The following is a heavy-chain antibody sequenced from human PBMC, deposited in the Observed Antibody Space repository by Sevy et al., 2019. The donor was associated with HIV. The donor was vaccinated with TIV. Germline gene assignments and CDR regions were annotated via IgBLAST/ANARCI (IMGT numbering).Heavy chain of an antibody. V-gene: IGHV5-51*01. D-gene: IGHD3-10*01. J-gene: IGHJ6*02. CDR2: IYPGDSDT. Sequence: GESLKISCKGSGYSFTSYWIGWVRQMPGKGLEWMGIIYPGDSDTRYSPSFQGQVTISADKSLSTAYLQWSSLKASDTAMYYCARGSSENYVLLWFGENGMDVWGQGTTVTVSS. CDR3: ARGSSENYVLLWFGENGMDV. CDR1: GYSFTSYW.